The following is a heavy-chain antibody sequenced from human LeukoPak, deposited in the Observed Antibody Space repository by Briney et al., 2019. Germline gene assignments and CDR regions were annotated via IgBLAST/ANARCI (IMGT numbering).Heavy chain of an antibody. Sequence: ASVKVSCKASGYTFTSYYMHWVRQAPGQGLEWMGWISAYNGNTNYAQKLQGRVTMTTDTSTSTAYMELRSLRSDDTAVYYCAISTPPFDYWGQGTLVTVSS. V-gene: IGHV1-18*04. CDR3: AISTPPFDY. J-gene: IGHJ4*02. D-gene: IGHD2-2*01. CDR1: GYTFTSYY. CDR2: ISAYNGNT.